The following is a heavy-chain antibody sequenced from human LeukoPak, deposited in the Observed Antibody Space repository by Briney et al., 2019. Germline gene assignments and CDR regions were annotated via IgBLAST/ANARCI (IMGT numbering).Heavy chain of an antibody. D-gene: IGHD1-14*01. CDR3: ARVYREPGNDAFDI. Sequence: PSETLSLTCTVSGGSISSYYWSWIRQPPGKGLEWLGYIYYSRSTNYNPSLKSRVTISVDTSKNQFSLKLSSVTAADTAVYYCARVYREPGNDAFDIWGQGTMVTVSS. CDR1: GGSISSYY. CDR2: IYYSRST. V-gene: IGHV4-59*01. J-gene: IGHJ3*02.